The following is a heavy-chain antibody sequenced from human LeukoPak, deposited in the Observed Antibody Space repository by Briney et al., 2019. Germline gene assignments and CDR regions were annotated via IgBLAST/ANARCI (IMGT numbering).Heavy chain of an antibody. CDR3: ARAYGRLTGYFGGFDY. CDR2: INPNSGGA. V-gene: IGHV1-2*02. J-gene: IGHJ4*02. Sequence: GASVKVSCKASGYTFTGYYVHWVRQAPGQRLEWMGWINPNSGGANDAQKFQGRVTMAWDTSISTAYMDLSRLRSDDTAVYFCARAYGRLTGYFGGFDYRGQGTLVTVSS. D-gene: IGHD3-9*01. CDR1: GYTFTGYY.